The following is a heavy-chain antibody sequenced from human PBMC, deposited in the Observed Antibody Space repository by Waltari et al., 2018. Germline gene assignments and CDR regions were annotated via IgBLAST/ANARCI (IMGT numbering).Heavy chain of an antibody. J-gene: IGHJ4*02. V-gene: IGHV3-74*01. CDR1: GFTFSTYW. Sequence: EVQLVESGGGLVQPGGSLRLSCAASGFTFSTYWIPWVRQDPAKGLVWVSRINADGRSTGYADSVRGRFTISRDNAKNTVYLQMNSLRADDSALYYCATWKFCTGGSCYGRGYWGQGTLVTVSS. CDR3: ATWKFCTGGSCYGRGY. CDR2: INADGRST. D-gene: IGHD2-15*01.